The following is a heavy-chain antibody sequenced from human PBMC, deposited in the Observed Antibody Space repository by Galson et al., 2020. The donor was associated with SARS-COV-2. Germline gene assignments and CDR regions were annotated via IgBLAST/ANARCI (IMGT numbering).Heavy chain of an antibody. CDR2: IWYDGSNK. Sequence: GESLKISCAASGFTFSSYGMHWVRQAPGKGLEWVAVIWYDGSNKYYADSVKGRFTISRDNSKNTLYLQMNSLRAEDTAVYYCAKGGRVGSSAYDFWSGYTSYYYYYMDVWGKGTTVTVSS. CDR3: AKGGRVGSSAYDFWSGYTSYYYYYMDV. V-gene: IGHV3-33*06. J-gene: IGHJ6*03. D-gene: IGHD3-3*01. CDR1: GFTFSSYG.